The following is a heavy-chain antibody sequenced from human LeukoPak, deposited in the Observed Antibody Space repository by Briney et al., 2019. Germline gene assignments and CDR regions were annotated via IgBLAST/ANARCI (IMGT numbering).Heavy chain of an antibody. CDR3: ARLRGNYFPDY. V-gene: IGHV4-59*01. J-gene: IGHJ4*02. CDR1: GGSMSGYY. CDR2: IQYSGST. D-gene: IGHD4-11*01. Sequence: PSETLSLTCTVSGGSMSGYYWTWIRQPPGKGLEWIAYIQYSGSTNYNPSLKSRVTISVDTSKNQFSLRLNSVTAADTAVYYCARLRGNYFPDYWGQGTLVTVSS.